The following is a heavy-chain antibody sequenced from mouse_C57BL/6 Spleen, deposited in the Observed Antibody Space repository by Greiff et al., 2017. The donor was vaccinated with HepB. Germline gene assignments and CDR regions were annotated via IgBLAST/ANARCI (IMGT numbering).Heavy chain of an antibody. CDR3: TRAYDYFYFDY. V-gene: IGHV1-15*01. J-gene: IGHJ2*01. D-gene: IGHD2-4*01. Sequence: QVQLQQSGAELVRPGASVTLSCKASGYTFTDYEMHWVKQTPVHGLEWIGAIDPETGGTAYNQKFKGKAILTADKSSSTAYMELRSLTSEDSAVYCCTRAYDYFYFDYWGQGTTLTVSS. CDR2: IDPETGGT. CDR1: GYTFTDYE.